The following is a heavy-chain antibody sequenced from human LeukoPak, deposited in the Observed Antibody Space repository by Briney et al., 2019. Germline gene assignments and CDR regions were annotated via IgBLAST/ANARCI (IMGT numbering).Heavy chain of an antibody. CDR2: IWYDGSNK. Sequence: GGSLRFSCAASGFTFSSYGMHWVRQAPGKGLEWVAVIWYDGSNKYYADSVKGRFTISRDNSKNTLYLQMNSLRAEDTAVYYCARGFHKREWELLFWGQGTLVTVSS. CDR1: GFTFSSYG. D-gene: IGHD1-26*01. J-gene: IGHJ4*02. V-gene: IGHV3-33*01. CDR3: ARGFHKREWELLF.